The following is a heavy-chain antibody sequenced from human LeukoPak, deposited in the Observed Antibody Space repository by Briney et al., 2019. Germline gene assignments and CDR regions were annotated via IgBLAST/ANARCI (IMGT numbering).Heavy chain of an antibody. Sequence: PSETLSLTCTVSDGSITNYDWSWIRQPAGKGLEWIGRIYTSGSTNYNPSLKSRVTISVDTSKNQFSLKLSSVTAADTAVYYCARFQWLVRGYNWFDPWGQGTLVTVSS. J-gene: IGHJ5*02. CDR2: IYTSGST. CDR3: ARFQWLVRGYNWFDP. CDR1: DGSITNYD. D-gene: IGHD6-19*01. V-gene: IGHV4-4*07.